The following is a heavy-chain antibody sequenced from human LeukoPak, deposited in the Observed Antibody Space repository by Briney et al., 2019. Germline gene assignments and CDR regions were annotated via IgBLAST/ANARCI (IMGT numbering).Heavy chain of an antibody. V-gene: IGHV1-24*01. Sequence: GASVKVSCKVSGYTLTELSMHWVRQAPGKGLEWMGGLDPEDGETIYAQKFQGRVTMTEDTSTDTAYMELSSLRSEDTAVYYCATLLWFGELFGWFDPWGQGTLVTVSS. D-gene: IGHD3-10*01. J-gene: IGHJ5*02. CDR3: ATLLWFGELFGWFDP. CDR1: GYTLTELS. CDR2: LDPEDGET.